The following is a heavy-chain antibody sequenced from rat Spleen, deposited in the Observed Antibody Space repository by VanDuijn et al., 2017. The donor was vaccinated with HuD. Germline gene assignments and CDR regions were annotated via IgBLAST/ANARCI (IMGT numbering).Heavy chain of an antibody. J-gene: IGHJ2*01. CDR3: TIGKYGGPYAFDY. CDR2: ISYDDSST. Sequence: EVQLVESGGGLVQPGRSLKLSCAASGFTFSNYGMAWVRQAPTKGLEWVATISYDDSSTYYRDSVKGRFTISRDDAKSTLYLQVDSLRSEDTATYYCTIGKYGGPYAFDYWGQGVMVTVSS. V-gene: IGHV5-29*01. D-gene: IGHD1-11*01. CDR1: GFTFSNYG.